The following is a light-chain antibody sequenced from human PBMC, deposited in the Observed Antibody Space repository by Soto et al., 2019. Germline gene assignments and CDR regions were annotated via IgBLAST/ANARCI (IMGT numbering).Light chain of an antibody. CDR3: QTWGTGYVV. V-gene: IGLV4-69*01. CDR2: VGSDGSH. Sequence: QLVLTQSPSASASLGASVRLTCTLRSGQSDYAIAWHQQQPGKGPRYLMNVGSDGSHSKGDGIPDRFSGSRSGAERYLTISSLLSEDEADYYCQTWGTGYVVFGGGTKLTVL. CDR1: SGQSDYA. J-gene: IGLJ2*01.